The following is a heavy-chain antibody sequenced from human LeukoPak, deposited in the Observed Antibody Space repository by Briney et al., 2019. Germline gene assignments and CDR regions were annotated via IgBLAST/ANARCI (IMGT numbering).Heavy chain of an antibody. CDR3: ARTANYYYSYMDV. CDR2: IYYRGST. V-gene: IGHV4-39*07. CDR1: GGSMSSSSYY. Sequence: PSETLSLTCTVSGGSMSSSSYYWGWIRQPPGKGLEWIGSIYYRGSTYYNPSLKSRVTISVDTSKNQFSLKLNSVTAADTAVYYCARTANYYYSYMDVWGKGTTVIVSS. J-gene: IGHJ6*03.